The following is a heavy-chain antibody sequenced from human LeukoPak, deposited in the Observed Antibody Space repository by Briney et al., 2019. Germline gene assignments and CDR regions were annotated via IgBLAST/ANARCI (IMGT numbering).Heavy chain of an antibody. D-gene: IGHD1-1*01. CDR3: AKAGYNWNDVGLSRNAFDI. Sequence: GRSLRLSCAASGFTFDDYAMHWVRQAPGKGLEWVSGISWNSGSIVYADSVKGRFTISRDNAKNSLYLQMNSLRAEDTALYYCAKAGYNWNDVGLSRNAFDIWGQGTTVTVSS. CDR2: ISWNSGSI. J-gene: IGHJ3*02. CDR1: GFTFDDYA. V-gene: IGHV3-9*01.